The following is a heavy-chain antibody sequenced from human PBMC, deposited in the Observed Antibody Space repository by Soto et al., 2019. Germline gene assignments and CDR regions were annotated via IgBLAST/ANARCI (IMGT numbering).Heavy chain of an antibody. CDR1: GFTFSSYA. J-gene: IGHJ3*02. D-gene: IGHD3-10*01. CDR3: AKGRYMVRGVMSYAFDI. CDR2: ISGSGGST. Sequence: EVQLLESGGGLVQPGGSLRLSCAASGFTFSSYAMSWVRQAPGKGLEWVSAISGSGGSTYYADSVKGRFTISRDNSKNKLYLQMNSLRAEDTAVYYCAKGRYMVRGVMSYAFDIWGQGTMVTVSS. V-gene: IGHV3-23*01.